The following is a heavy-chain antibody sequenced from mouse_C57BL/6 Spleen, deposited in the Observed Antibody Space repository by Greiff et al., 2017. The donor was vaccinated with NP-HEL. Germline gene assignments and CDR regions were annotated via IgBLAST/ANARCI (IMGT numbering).Heavy chain of an antibody. CDR2: IYPGDGDT. D-gene: IGHD2-2*01. V-gene: IGHV1-80*01. J-gene: IGHJ4*01. CDR1: GYAFSSYW. Sequence: VQLQQSGAELVKPGASVKISCKASGYAFSSYWMNWVKQRPGKGLEWIGQIYPGDGDTNYNGKFKGKATLTADKSSSTAYMQLSSLTSEDSAVYFGATYGYDVGNYYAVDYWGQGTSVTVSS. CDR3: ATYGYDVGNYYAVDY.